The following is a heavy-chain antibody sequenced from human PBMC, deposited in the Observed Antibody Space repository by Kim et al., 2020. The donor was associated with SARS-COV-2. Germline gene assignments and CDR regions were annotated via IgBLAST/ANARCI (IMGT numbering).Heavy chain of an antibody. CDR3: AKDITAAALGGGWYYFDY. Sequence: KGRFTTSRENAKNSLYMQMTSLRAEDTALYYCAKDITAAALGGGWYYFDYWGQGTLVTVSS. V-gene: IGHV3-9*01. D-gene: IGHD2-2*01. J-gene: IGHJ4*02.